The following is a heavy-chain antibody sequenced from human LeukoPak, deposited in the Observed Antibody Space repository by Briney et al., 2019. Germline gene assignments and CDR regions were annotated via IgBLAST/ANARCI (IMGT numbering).Heavy chain of an antibody. J-gene: IGHJ4*02. CDR3: AKDRQPYYDFWSGYYGYYFDY. V-gene: IGHV3-30*18. CDR2: ISYDGSNK. Sequence: PGGSLRLSCAASGFTFSSYGMHWVRQAPGKGLEWVAVISYDGSNKYYEDSVKGRFAISRDNSKNTLYLQMNSLRAEDTAVYYCAKDRQPYYDFWSGYYGYYFDYWGQGTLVTVSS. CDR1: GFTFSSYG. D-gene: IGHD3-3*01.